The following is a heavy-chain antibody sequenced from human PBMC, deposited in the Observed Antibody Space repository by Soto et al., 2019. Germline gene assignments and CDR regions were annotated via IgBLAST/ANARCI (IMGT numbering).Heavy chain of an antibody. CDR3: ARTGGGRGWYFCL. V-gene: IGHV3-23*01. Sequence: EVQLLESGGGLVQPGGSLRLSCAASGFTFSSYAMSWVRQAPGKGLEWVSAISGSGGSTYYADSVKGRFTIARDNSKNTLYLQMNSLRGEDTAVYYCARTGGGRGWYFCLWGRGTLVTVSS. CDR1: GFTFSSYA. D-gene: IGHD1-26*01. J-gene: IGHJ2*01. CDR2: ISGSGGST.